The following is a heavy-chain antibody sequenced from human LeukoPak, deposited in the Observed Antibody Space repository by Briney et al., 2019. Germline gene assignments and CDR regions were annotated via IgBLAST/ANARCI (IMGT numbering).Heavy chain of an antibody. J-gene: IGHJ5*02. Sequence: GSSVKVSCKASGGTFSSYAISWVRQAPGQGLEWMGGIIPIFGTANYAQKFQGRVTITADESTSTAYMELSSLRSEDTAVYYCARESSVVQRVTIFGVVISGNINWFDPWGQGTLVTVSS. V-gene: IGHV1-69*01. CDR2: IIPIFGTA. CDR1: GGTFSSYA. D-gene: IGHD3-3*01. CDR3: ARESSVVQRVTIFGVVISGNINWFDP.